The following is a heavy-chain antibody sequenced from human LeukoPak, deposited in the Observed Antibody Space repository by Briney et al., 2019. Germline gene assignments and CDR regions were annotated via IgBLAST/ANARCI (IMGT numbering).Heavy chain of an antibody. D-gene: IGHD2-15*01. V-gene: IGHV1-2*02. CDR2: INPNSGGT. CDR1: GYTFTSYG. J-gene: IGHJ4*02. CDR3: ARELSGGSCFDY. Sequence: ASVKVSCKASGYTFTSYGIIWVRQAPGQGLEWMGWINPNSGGTNYAQKFQGRVTMTRDTSISTAYMELSRLRSDDTAVYYCARELSGGSCFDYWGQGTLVTVSS.